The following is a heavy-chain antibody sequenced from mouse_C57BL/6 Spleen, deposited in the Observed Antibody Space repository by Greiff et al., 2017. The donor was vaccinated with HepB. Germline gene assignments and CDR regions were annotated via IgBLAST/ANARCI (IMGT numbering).Heavy chain of an antibody. Sequence: DVMLVESGGGLVQPGGSLSLSCAASGFTFTDYYMSWVRQPPGKALEWLGFIRNKANGYTTEYSASVKGRFTISRDNSQSILYLQMNALRAEDSATYYCARYIEGIYYGYDGYFDYWGQGTTLTVSS. CDR3: ARYIEGIYYGYDGYFDY. J-gene: IGHJ2*01. V-gene: IGHV7-3*01. CDR1: GFTFTDYY. CDR2: IRNKANGYTT. D-gene: IGHD2-2*01.